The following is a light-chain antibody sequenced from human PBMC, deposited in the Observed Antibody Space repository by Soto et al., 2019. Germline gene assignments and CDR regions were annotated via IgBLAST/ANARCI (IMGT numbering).Light chain of an antibody. J-gene: IGKJ5*01. Sequence: TVLTHSPCTLSLSPAERATLSCRASQSVSNNYLAWYQQKPGQAPRLLIYGASNRATGIPDRFSGSGSGTEFTLTISSLQSEDFAVYYCQQYNNWPPITFGQGTRLEIK. CDR3: QQYNNWPPIT. CDR1: QSVSNN. CDR2: GAS. V-gene: IGKV3D-15*01.